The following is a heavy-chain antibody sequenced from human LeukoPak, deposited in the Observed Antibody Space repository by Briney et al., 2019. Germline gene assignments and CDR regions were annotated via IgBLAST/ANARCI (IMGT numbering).Heavy chain of an antibody. CDR3: ARDSASGWYHAY. CDR1: GFIVSSSY. J-gene: IGHJ4*02. CDR2: IYSGGST. D-gene: IGHD6-19*01. Sequence: GSLRLSCAASGFIVSSSYMSWVRQAPGKGLEWVSVIYSGGSTYYADSVKGRFTISRDNSKNTLYLQMNSLRAEDTAIYYCARDSASGWYHAYWGQGTLVTVSS. V-gene: IGHV3-53*01.